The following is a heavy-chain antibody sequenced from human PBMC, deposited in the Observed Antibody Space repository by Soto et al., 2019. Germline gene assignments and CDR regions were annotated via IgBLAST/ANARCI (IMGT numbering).Heavy chain of an antibody. CDR1: GVTFSSFA. J-gene: IGHJ5*02. Sequence: QVQLVQSGAEVKQPGSSVKVSCQASGVTFSSFAISWVRQAPGQGLEWMGGIIPIFRTPNYAQNFQGRVTIIADESTSTVYMVMSRLRSEDTAVYYCARIMGSGFRPGTHRFNWSNPWGQGTLVTVSS. V-gene: IGHV1-69*01. D-gene: IGHD3-16*01. CDR2: IIPIFRTP. CDR3: ARIMGSGFRPGTHRFNWSNP.